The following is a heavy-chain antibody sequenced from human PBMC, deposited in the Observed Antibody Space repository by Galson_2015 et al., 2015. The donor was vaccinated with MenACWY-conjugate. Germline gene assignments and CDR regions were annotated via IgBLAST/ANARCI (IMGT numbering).Heavy chain of an antibody. J-gene: IGHJ4*02. D-gene: IGHD3-3*01. Sequence: QSGAEVKKPGASVTVSCKAPRDSFSTRGFNWVRQAPGQGLEWMGWISDHGGNTKEARKFWGRIHMTTASPTATVSLRLWNLTPGDTAVYYCATKTDSGVPLGLWGQGTLVVVSS. CDR1: RDSFSTRG. CDR3: ATKTDSGVPLGL. CDR2: ISDHGGNT. V-gene: IGHV1-18*01.